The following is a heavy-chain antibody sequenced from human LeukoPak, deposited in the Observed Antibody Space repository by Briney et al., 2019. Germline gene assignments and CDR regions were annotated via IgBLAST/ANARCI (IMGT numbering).Heavy chain of an antibody. J-gene: IGHJ4*02. D-gene: IGHD4-17*01. CDR1: GGSIRSSSYF. Sequence: PSETLSLTCTVSGGSIRSSSYFWGWIRQPPGKGLEWIGSIYYGGTTYYSPSLKSRVTISVDTSKNQFSLKLSSVTAADTAVYYCARYRRATTVTTRWEFVYWGQGTLVTVSS. V-gene: IGHV4-39*01. CDR3: ARYRRATTVTTRWEFVY. CDR2: IYYGGTT.